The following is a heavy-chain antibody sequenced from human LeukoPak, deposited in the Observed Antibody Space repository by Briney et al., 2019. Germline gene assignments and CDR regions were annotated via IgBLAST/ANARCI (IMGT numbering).Heavy chain of an antibody. CDR2: IWYDGSNK. CDR3: AKDCYDFWSGYEGYYFDY. CDR1: GFTFSSYS. J-gene: IGHJ4*02. Sequence: PGRSLRLSCAASGFTFSSYSMHWVRQAPGKGLEWVAVIWYDGSNKYYADSVKGRFTISRDNSKNTLYLQMNSLRAEDTAVYYCAKDCYDFWSGYEGYYFDYWGQGTLVTVSS. D-gene: IGHD3-3*01. V-gene: IGHV3-33*06.